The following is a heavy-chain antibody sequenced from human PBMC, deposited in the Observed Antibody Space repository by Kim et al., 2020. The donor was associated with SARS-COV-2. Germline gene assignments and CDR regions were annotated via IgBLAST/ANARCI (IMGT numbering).Heavy chain of an antibody. CDR2: INPTRGNT. J-gene: IGHJ6*02. V-gene: IGHV1-3*01. CDR3: ARSVAIMPPGMDV. Sequence: ASVKVSCKASGYTFTTYAIQWVRQAPGQGLEWLGWINPTRGNTKYSDTIQGRITITRDTSARTAYMELSSLRPEDTAVYYCARSVAIMPPGMDVWGQGTTVTVSS. CDR1: GYTFTTYA. D-gene: IGHD2-21*01.